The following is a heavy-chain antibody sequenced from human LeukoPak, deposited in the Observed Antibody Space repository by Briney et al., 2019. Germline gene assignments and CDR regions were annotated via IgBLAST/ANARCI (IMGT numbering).Heavy chain of an antibody. D-gene: IGHD6-13*01. CDR2: IIPIFGTA. CDR3: ASLGIAAAGTSYGWFDP. Sequence: GSSVKVSCKASGGTLSSYAISWARQAPGQGLEWMGGIIPIFGTANYAQKFQGRVTITADKSTSTAYMELSSLRSEDTAVYYCASLGIAAAGTSYGWFDPWGQGTLVTVSS. J-gene: IGHJ5*02. V-gene: IGHV1-69*06. CDR1: GGTLSSYA.